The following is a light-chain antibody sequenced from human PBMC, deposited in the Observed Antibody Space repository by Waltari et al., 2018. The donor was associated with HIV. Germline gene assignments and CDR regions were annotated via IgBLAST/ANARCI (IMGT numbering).Light chain of an antibody. CDR2: WAS. CDR3: QQYYTLRST. CDR1: RTVLSHRNY. V-gene: IGKV4-1*01. Sequence: DNVMTQSPDSLAVSLGARATVPCTSSRTVLSHRNYLAWYQQKPGPAPKVLIYWASTRAFGVPARFSGSGSGTDFSLTISRVQADDVAIYYCQQYYTLRSTFGGGTKIEI. J-gene: IGKJ4*01.